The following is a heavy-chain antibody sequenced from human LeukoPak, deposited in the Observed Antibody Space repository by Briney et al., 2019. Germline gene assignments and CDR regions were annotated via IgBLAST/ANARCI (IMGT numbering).Heavy chain of an antibody. Sequence: ASVKVSCKASEYIFTGYYMHWVRQAPGQGLEWMGWISAYNGNTNYAQKLQGRVTMTTDTSTSTAYMELRSLRSDDTAVYYCARVTNIFAVGGSYYDFWSGYSPRWYYYGMDVWGQGTTVTVSS. CDR2: ISAYNGNT. CDR3: ARVTNIFAVGGSYYDFWSGYSPRWYYYGMDV. CDR1: EYIFTGYY. J-gene: IGHJ6*02. D-gene: IGHD3-3*01. V-gene: IGHV1-18*01.